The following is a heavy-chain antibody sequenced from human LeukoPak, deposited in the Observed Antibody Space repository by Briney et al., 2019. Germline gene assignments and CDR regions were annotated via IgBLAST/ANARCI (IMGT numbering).Heavy chain of an antibody. D-gene: IGHD3-9*01. Sequence: GGSLRLSCAASGFSFSTYTMNWVRQAPGKGLEWVSSITSTGIYIYYADSVKGRFTISRDNAKNSLYLQMNSLRAEDTAVYYCARGGFDWLLFNYYYYMDVWGKGTTVTISS. CDR2: ITSTGIYI. J-gene: IGHJ6*03. V-gene: IGHV3-21*01. CDR1: GFSFSTYT. CDR3: ARGGFDWLLFNYYYYMDV.